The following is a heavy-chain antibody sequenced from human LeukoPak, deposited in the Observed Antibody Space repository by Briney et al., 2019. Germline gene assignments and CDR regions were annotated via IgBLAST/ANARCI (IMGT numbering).Heavy chain of an antibody. J-gene: IGHJ4*02. CDR1: GFTVSSNY. CDR2: IYSGGST. CDR3: ARDQVVAGIRPPFDY. D-gene: IGHD6-19*01. Sequence: PGGSLRLSCAASGFTVSSNYMSWVRQAPGKGLKWVSIIYSGGSTNYADSVKGRFTISRDTAKNTLYLQMNSLRAEDTAVYYCARDQVVAGIRPPFDYWGQGTLLTVSS. V-gene: IGHV3-66*01.